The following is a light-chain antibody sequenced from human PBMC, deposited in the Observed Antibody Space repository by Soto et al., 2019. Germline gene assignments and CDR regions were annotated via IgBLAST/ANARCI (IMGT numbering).Light chain of an antibody. CDR1: QCMSNY. Sequence: DIHLTHSSSALSASVGDRVTITGTARQCMSNYLAWYQQKLVKVPKLLLYAASTLQSGVPSRFSGSGSGTDFTLTISSLQPEDVATYYCQKDNAAPLTFAGG. CDR3: QKDNAAPLT. CDR2: AAS. V-gene: IGKV1-27*01. J-gene: IGKJ4*01.